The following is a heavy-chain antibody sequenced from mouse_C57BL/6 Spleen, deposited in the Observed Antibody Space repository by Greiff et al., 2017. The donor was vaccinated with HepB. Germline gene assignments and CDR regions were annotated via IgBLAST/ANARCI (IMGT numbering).Heavy chain of an antibody. CDR3: AREYPHAMDY. Sequence: EVQRVESGGGLVKPGGSLKLSCAASGFTFSDYGMHWVRQAPEKGLEWVAYISSGSSTIYYADTVQGRFTISRDNAKNTLFLQMTSLRSEDTAMYYCAREYPHAMDYWGQGTSVTVSS. D-gene: IGHD5-2*01. J-gene: IGHJ4*01. V-gene: IGHV5-17*01. CDR1: GFTFSDYG. CDR2: ISSGSSTI.